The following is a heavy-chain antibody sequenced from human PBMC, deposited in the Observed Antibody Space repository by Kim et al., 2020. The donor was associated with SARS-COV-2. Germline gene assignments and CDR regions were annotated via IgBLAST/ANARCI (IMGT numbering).Heavy chain of an antibody. Sequence: SQTLSLTCAISGDSVSNDSVSWNWIRQSPSRGLEWLGRTYYRSKWYNDYAVSLKGRIIISPDRGKNQFSLQLRFVTPEDTAVYYCARDMIRGIDYTGLDSWGQGNLVTVSS. CDR3: ARDMIRGIDYTGLDS. D-gene: IGHD4-4*01. J-gene: IGHJ4*02. CDR1: GDSVSNDSVS. V-gene: IGHV6-1*01. CDR2: TYYRSKWYN.